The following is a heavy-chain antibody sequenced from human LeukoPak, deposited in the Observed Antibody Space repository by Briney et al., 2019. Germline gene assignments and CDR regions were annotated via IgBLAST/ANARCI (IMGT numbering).Heavy chain of an antibody. Sequence: SETLSLTCAVYGGSFSGCYWGWIRQPPGKGLEWIGNIYYSGSTYYNPSLKSRVTIFLDTSKNQFSLKLSSVTAADTAVYYCARQLSRWIQLYDYWGQGTLVTVSS. V-gene: IGHV4-34*01. J-gene: IGHJ4*02. CDR1: GGSFSGCY. D-gene: IGHD5-18*01. CDR2: IYYSGST. CDR3: ARQLSRWIQLYDY.